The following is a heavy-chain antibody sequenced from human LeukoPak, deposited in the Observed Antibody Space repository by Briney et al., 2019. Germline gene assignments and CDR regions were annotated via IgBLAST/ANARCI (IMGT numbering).Heavy chain of an antibody. V-gene: IGHV3-48*01. CDR2: ISDDSSTI. J-gene: IGHJ4*02. D-gene: IGHD3-10*01. Sequence: GGSLRLSCAASDSMSRRFKMNWVRQAPGKGLEWVSYISDDSSTIHYADSVKGRFTISRDNAENSLYLQMNSLRAEDTAVYYCVRGGYNYGSVFDYWGQGTLVTVSS. CDR1: DSMSRRFK. CDR3: VRGGYNYGSVFDY.